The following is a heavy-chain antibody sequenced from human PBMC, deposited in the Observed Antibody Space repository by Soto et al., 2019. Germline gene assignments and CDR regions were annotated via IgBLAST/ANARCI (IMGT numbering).Heavy chain of an antibody. J-gene: IGHJ3*02. V-gene: IGHV6-1*01. CDR3: ARDQRQWLVQGLSFVAFDI. Sequence: PSQTLSLTCAISGDSVSSNSAAWNWIRQSPSRSLEWLGRTYYRSKWYNDYAVSVKSRITINPDTSKNQFSLQLNSVTPEDTAVYYCARDQRQWLVQGLSFVAFDIWGQGTMVTVSS. CDR2: TYYRSKWYN. D-gene: IGHD6-19*01. CDR1: GDSVSSNSAA.